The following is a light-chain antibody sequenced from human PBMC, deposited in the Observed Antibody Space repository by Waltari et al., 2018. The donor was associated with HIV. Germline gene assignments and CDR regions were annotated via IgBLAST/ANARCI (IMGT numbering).Light chain of an antibody. CDR3: NSYVAADTRI. CDR2: DVT. J-gene: IGLJ1*01. V-gene: IGLV2-14*01. Sequence: QSALTQPASVSGSPGQSITITCTGTSSDVGSYKSVSWYQQHPDKAPKLIIYDVTNRPSGVSNRCSGSKSGNTASLTISGLQADDEADYFCNSYVAADTRIFGPGTKVTVL. CDR1: SSDVGSYKS.